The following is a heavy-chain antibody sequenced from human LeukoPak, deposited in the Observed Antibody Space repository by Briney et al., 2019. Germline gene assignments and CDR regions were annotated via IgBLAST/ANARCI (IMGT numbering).Heavy chain of an antibody. CDR3: AKLLGMYSGNSNFDY. Sequence: PGGSPRLSCAASGFTCSSYAMSWVRQAPGKGLEWVSAISGSGGSTYYADSVKGRFTISRDNSKNTLYVQMNSLRAEDTAVYYCAKLLGMYSGNSNFDYWGQGTLVTVSS. J-gene: IGHJ4*02. D-gene: IGHD1-26*01. CDR1: GFTCSSYA. V-gene: IGHV3-23*01. CDR2: ISGSGGST.